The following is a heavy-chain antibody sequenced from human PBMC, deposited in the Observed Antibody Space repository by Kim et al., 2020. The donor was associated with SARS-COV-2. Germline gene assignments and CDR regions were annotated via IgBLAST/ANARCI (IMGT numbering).Heavy chain of an antibody. J-gene: IGHJ4*02. CDR3: AKNNPYFDY. V-gene: IGHV3-23*01. Sequence: GSNYYAGSVKGRFTISRDNSKNTLYLQMTSLRAEDTAVYYCAKNNPYFDYWGQGTLVTVSS. CDR2: GSN.